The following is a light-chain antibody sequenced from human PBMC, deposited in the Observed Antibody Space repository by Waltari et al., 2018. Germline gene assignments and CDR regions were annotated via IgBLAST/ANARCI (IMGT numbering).Light chain of an antibody. J-gene: IGKJ3*01. Sequence: EVVLTQSPATLSLSPGERATLSCRPSQSVNRYLAWYQQKSGQAPRLLIYDASNRATGIPARFSGSGSGTDFTLTISSLEPEDFAVYYCQQRQYWPPLTFGPGTKVEIK. CDR1: QSVNRY. V-gene: IGKV3-11*01. CDR3: QQRQYWPPLT. CDR2: DAS.